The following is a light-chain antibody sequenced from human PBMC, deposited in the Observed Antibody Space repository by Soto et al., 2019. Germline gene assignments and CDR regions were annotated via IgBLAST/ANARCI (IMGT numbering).Light chain of an antibody. Sequence: QSALTQPPSVSGTPGQRVSISCSGDSSTFANNYVHWYQQVPGAAPKLLIYRSEQRPSGVPERFSGSKSGTSASLTISGLRPEDEAQYYCAAYTGNWNGPVFGGGTKLTVL. J-gene: IGLJ2*01. CDR2: RSE. CDR1: SSTFANNY. CDR3: AAYTGNWNGPV. V-gene: IGLV1-47*01.